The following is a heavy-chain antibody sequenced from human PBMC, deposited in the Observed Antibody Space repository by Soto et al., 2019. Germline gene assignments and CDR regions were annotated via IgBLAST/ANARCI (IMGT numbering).Heavy chain of an antibody. CDR2: IYFSGTTDYNPS. Sequence: PSETLSLTCSVSGGSIGSYFWSWIRQPPGKGLEWIGNIYFSGTTDYNPSDYNPSLRSRLTLSVDAPENQFSLRLSSVTAADTAIYYCAKVNPPWFDPWGQGILVTVSS. J-gene: IGHJ5*02. CDR1: GGSIGSYF. V-gene: IGHV4-59*01. CDR3: AKVNPPWFDP.